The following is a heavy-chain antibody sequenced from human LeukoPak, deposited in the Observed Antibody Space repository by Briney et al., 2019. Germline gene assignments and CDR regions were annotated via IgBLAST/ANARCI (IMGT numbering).Heavy chain of an antibody. V-gene: IGHV4-34*01. CDR1: GGSSSGYY. CDR2: FNHSGST. Sequence: NLSETLSLTSAVYGGSSSGYYGTWFPHPPGKGRSGFGEFNHSGSTNYNPSLKSRVTISVDTSMNQFSLKLSSVTAADTAVYYCARGRGYYTRWGSHYYMDVWGKGTTVTVSS. J-gene: IGHJ6*03. CDR3: ARGRGYYTRWGSHYYMDV. D-gene: IGHD3-3*01.